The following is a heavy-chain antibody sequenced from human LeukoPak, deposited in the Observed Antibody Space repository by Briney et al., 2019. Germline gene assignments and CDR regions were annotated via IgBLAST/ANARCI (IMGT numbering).Heavy chain of an antibody. V-gene: IGHV4-59*01. CDR3: ARWHSHGRYFDY. CDR1: GGSISGDY. Sequence: SETLSLTCTVSGGSISGDYWNWIRQPPGKGLEWIGYTSYSGNTDYKPSLRSRVTMSVDTSNNQLSLKLTSATAADTAVYYCARWHSHGRYFDYWGQGALVTVSP. D-gene: IGHD1-26*01. CDR2: TSYSGNT. J-gene: IGHJ4*02.